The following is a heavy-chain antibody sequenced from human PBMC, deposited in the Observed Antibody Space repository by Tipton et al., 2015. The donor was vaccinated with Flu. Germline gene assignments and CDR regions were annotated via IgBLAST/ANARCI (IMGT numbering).Heavy chain of an antibody. J-gene: IGHJ3*02. D-gene: IGHD1-26*01. CDR2: LFYNGIT. CDR1: GYYINSDYY. CDR3: VRKGATTGAFDI. Sequence: TLSLTCAVSGYYINSDYYWGWIRQPPGKGLEWIGTLFYNGITYYNPSLKSRVTTSVGTSKTQFSLKLSSVTAADTAVYYCVRKGATTGAFDIWGQGIMVTVSS. V-gene: IGHV4-38-2*01.